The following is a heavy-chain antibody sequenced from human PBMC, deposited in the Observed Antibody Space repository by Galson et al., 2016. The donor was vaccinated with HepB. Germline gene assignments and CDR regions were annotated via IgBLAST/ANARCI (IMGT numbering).Heavy chain of an antibody. D-gene: IGHD2-2*01. CDR2: IYHSGST. CDR3: ATVRAGCSSTSCYFDR. V-gene: IGHV4-4*02. Sequence: SETLSLTCAVSGGSISDEIWWTWVRQAPGKGLEWIGEIYHSGSTNYNPSLRSRVTISLDESRNQFSPMSSVTAADTAVYYCATVRAGCSSTSCYFDRWGQATLVTVSS. J-gene: IGHJ4*02. CDR1: GGSISDEIW.